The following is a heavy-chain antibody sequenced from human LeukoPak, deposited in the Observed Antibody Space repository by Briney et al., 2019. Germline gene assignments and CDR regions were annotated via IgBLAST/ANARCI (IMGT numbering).Heavy chain of an antibody. CDR3: ARDRFDY. CDR1: GFTFSSYA. J-gene: IGHJ4*02. CDR2: ISYNGSNK. V-gene: IGHV3-30*19. Sequence: GGSLRLSCAASGFTFSSYAMHWVRQAPGKGLEWVAVISYNGSNKYYADSVKGRFTISRDNSKNTLYLQMNSLRAEDTAVYYCARDRFDYWGQGTLVTVSS. D-gene: IGHD3-3*01.